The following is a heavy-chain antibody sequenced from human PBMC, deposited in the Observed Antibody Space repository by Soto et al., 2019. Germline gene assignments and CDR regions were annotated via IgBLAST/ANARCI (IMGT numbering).Heavy chain of an antibody. CDR1: GGSISSSSYY. Sequence: PSETLSLTCTVSGGSISSSSYYWGWIRQPPGKGLEWIGSIYYSGSTYYNPSLKSRVTISVDTSKNQFSLKLSSVTAADTAVYYCAGTEAAAGIFGVYWGQGTLVTVSS. V-gene: IGHV4-39*01. CDR2: IYYSGST. J-gene: IGHJ4*02. D-gene: IGHD6-13*01. CDR3: AGTEAAAGIFGVY.